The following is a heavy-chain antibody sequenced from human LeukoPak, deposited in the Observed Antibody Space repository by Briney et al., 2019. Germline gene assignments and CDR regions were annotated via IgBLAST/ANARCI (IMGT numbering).Heavy chain of an antibody. CDR1: GFNFGSYG. D-gene: IGHD6-19*01. CDR2: ISYDGSHE. Sequence: GGSLRLSCAASGFNFGSYGMHWVRQPPGKGLEWVAVISYDGSHEYYADSVKGRFTISRDSSRNTLYLQMDSLRPEDTAMYYCSKSAVAGTHYYYYDMDDWGQGTTVTVSS. CDR3: SKSAVAGTHYYYYDMDD. V-gene: IGHV3-30*18. J-gene: IGHJ6*02.